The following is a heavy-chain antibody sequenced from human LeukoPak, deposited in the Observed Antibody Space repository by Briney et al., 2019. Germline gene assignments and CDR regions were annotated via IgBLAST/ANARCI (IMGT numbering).Heavy chain of an antibody. V-gene: IGHV1-46*01. CDR1: GYTFTSYY. CDR2: INPSGGST. D-gene: IGHD6-13*01. CDR3: ARGRIAAAGTTLEYFQH. Sequence: ASVKVSCKASGYTFTSYYMHWVRQAPGQGLEWMGIINPSGGSTSYAQKFQGRVTMTRDTSTSTVYMELSSLRSEDTAVYYCARGRIAAAGTTLEYFQHWGQGTLVTVSS. J-gene: IGHJ1*01.